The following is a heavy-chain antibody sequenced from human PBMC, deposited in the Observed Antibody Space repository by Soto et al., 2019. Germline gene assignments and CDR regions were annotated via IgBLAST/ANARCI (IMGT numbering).Heavy chain of an antibody. Sequence: LXLSCAASGFTFSSYAMNWVRQAPGKGLEWVSGMSGDGGRTYYADSVKGRFTISRDNFKNTLFLQMNSLRAEDTAVYYCAARFDSGGWYYGAFDIWGQGTMVTVSS. CDR1: GFTFSSYA. V-gene: IGHV3-23*01. J-gene: IGHJ3*02. CDR2: MSGDGGRT. CDR3: AARFDSGGWYYGAFDI. D-gene: IGHD6-19*01.